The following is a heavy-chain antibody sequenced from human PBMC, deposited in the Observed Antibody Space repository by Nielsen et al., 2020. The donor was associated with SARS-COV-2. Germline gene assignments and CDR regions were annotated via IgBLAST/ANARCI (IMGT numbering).Heavy chain of an antibody. J-gene: IGHJ4*02. CDR2: IKEDGSEK. Sequence: GESLKISCAASGFTFNSYWMSWVRQAPGKGLEWVANIKEDGSEKYYADSVKGRFTISRDNAKNSLYLQMNSLRAEDTALYYCAKERTSGWTRGYFDYWGQGTLVTVSS. D-gene: IGHD6-19*01. V-gene: IGHV3-7*03. CDR3: AKERTSGWTRGYFDY. CDR1: GFTFNSYW.